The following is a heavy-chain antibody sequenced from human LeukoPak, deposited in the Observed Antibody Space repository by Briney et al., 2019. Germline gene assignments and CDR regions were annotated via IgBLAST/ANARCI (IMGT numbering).Heavy chain of an antibody. V-gene: IGHV3-48*02. J-gene: IGHJ4*02. Sequence: GGSLRLSCAASGFTLTSYSMNWVRQAPGKGLEWVSYISSTSSTIYYVDSVKGRFTVSRDNAKNSLYLQMNSLRDEDTAVYYCARDRPWYDSSGYYFDYWGQGTLVTVSS. CDR3: ARDRPWYDSSGYYFDY. CDR2: ISSTSSTI. D-gene: IGHD3-22*01. CDR1: GFTLTSYS.